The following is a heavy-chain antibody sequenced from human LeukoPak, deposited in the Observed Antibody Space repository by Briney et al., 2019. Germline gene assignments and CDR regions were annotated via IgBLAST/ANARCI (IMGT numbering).Heavy chain of an antibody. CDR3: ARDLRMGGPWRQFDY. J-gene: IGHJ4*02. Sequence: SETLSLTCTVSGYSIRSGYYWAWIRQPPGKGLEWIGSSYHSGGTDYNLSLKSRVTISVDTSKNQFSLQLNSLTAADTAVYYCARDLRMGGPWRQFDYWGQGTLVTVSS. CDR2: SYHSGGT. CDR1: GYSIRSGYY. D-gene: IGHD3-16*01. V-gene: IGHV4-38-2*02.